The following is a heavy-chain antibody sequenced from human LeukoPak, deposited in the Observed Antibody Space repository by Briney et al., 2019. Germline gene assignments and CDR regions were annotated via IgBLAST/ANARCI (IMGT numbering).Heavy chain of an antibody. CDR3: ARGINQLALWYFDL. Sequence: SKTLSLTCTVSGGSISSYYWSWIRQPPGKGLEWIGYIYYSGSTNYNPSLKSRVTISVDTSKNQFSLKLSSVTAADTAVYYCARGINQLALWYFDLWGRGTLVTVST. CDR1: GGSISSYY. CDR2: IYYSGST. J-gene: IGHJ2*01. V-gene: IGHV4-59*08. D-gene: IGHD1-1*01.